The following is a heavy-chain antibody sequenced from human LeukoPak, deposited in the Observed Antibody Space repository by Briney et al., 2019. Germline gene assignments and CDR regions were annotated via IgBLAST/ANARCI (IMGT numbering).Heavy chain of an antibody. Sequence: SETLSLTCTVSGGSISRHYWSWLRQAPGKGLEWIGYVYYSGSTYYNPSLKSRVTISVDTSKNQFSLKLSSVTAADTAVYYCAREPGGARGYSYGYGYYYYIDVWGKGTTVTVSS. CDR1: GGSISRHY. CDR3: AREPGGARGYSYGYGYYYYIDV. CDR2: VYYSGST. V-gene: IGHV4-59*11. D-gene: IGHD5-18*01. J-gene: IGHJ6*03.